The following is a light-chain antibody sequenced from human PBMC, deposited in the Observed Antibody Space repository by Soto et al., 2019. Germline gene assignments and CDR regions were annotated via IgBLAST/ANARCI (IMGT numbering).Light chain of an antibody. CDR1: QRVSSY. Sequence: EIVLTQSPDTLSLSPGARATLSCRASQRVSSYLAWYQQKPGQAPKLLIFDASNRATGIPARLSGSGSGTDFTLTISSLEPEEFAVYYCLQRSNWRKTFGQGTRVDIK. CDR3: LQRSNWRKT. V-gene: IGKV3-11*01. J-gene: IGKJ1*01. CDR2: DAS.